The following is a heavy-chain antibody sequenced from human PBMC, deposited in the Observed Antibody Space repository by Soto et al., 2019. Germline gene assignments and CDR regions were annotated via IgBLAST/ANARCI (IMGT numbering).Heavy chain of an antibody. CDR2: IYYSGST. Sequence: QVQLQESGPGLVKPSQTLSLTCTVSGGSISSGGYYWSWIRRHPGKGLEWIGYIYYSGSTYYNPSLKSRVTISVDTSKNQFALKLTSVTAADTAVYYCARVPFGSNGVTYVDYWGQGTLVTVSS. V-gene: IGHV4-31*03. CDR3: ARVPFGSNGVTYVDY. D-gene: IGHD3-16*01. J-gene: IGHJ4*02. CDR1: GGSISSGGYY.